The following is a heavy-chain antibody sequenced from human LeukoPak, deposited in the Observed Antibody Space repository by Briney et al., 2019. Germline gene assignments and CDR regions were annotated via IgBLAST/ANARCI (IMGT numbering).Heavy chain of an antibody. Sequence: GGSLRLSCAASGLTFSSYWMSWVRQAPGKGLEWAANIKKDGSEKYYVDSVKGRFTISRDNAKTSLYLQMNSLRAEDTAVYYCARDLSGVTGYTYGRGIDYWGQGTLVTVSS. D-gene: IGHD5-18*01. V-gene: IGHV3-7*01. J-gene: IGHJ4*02. CDR1: GLTFSSYW. CDR3: ARDLSGVTGYTYGRGIDY. CDR2: IKKDGSEK.